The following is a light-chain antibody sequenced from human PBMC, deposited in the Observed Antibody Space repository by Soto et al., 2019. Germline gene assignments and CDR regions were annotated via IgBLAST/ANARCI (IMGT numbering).Light chain of an antibody. CDR2: AAS. CDR3: QQYHSYWT. J-gene: IGKJ1*01. CDR1: QSISSY. V-gene: IGKV1-39*01. Sequence: DIQMTQSPSSMSASVGGRVTITCRASQSISSYLNWYQQKPGKAPKLLIYAASSLESGVPQRFSGSGSGTESTLTIRSLKTDDFSTYYCQQYHSYWTFGQGTKVDIK.